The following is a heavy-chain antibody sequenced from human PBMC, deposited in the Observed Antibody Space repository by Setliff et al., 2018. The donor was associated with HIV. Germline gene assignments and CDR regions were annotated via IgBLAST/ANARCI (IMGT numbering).Heavy chain of an antibody. D-gene: IGHD3-22*01. V-gene: IGHV3-23*01. CDR2: INGGTTT. Sequence: GGSLRLSCAASGFTFSSYSMSWVRQAPGKGLEWVSVINGGTTTYYADSVKGRFTISRDNSKNSLYLQMNSLRAEDTAVYYCARAGVYYDSSGYCIDYWGQGTLVTVSS. J-gene: IGHJ4*02. CDR3: ARAGVYYDSSGYCIDY. CDR1: GFTFSSYS.